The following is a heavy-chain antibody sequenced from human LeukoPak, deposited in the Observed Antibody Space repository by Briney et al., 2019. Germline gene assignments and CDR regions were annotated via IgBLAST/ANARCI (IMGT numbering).Heavy chain of an antibody. D-gene: IGHD5-24*01. CDR1: GGSISSYY. CDR2: IYYSGST. CDR3: VRQTRDGYNYHY. V-gene: IGHV4-59*05. Sequence: PSETLSLTCTVSGGSISSYYWSWIRQPPGKGLEWIGSIYYSGSTYYNLSLKSRVTISVDTSRNQFSLKLSSVIAADTAVYYCVRQTRDGYNYHYWGQGTLVTVSS. J-gene: IGHJ4*02.